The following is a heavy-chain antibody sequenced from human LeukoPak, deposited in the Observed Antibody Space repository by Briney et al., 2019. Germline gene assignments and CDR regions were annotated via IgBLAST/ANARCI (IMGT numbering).Heavy chain of an antibody. CDR1: GGTFSSYA. CDR2: IIPILGIA. J-gene: IGHJ6*02. D-gene: IGHD2-8*01. CDR3: AREVYCTNGVCYSYYGMDV. Sequence: ASVKVSCKASGGTFSSYAISWVRQAPGQGLEWMGRIIPILGIANYAQKFQGRVTITADKSTSTAYMELSSLRSGDTAVYYCAREVYCTNGVCYSYYGMDVWGQGTTVTVSS. V-gene: IGHV1-69*04.